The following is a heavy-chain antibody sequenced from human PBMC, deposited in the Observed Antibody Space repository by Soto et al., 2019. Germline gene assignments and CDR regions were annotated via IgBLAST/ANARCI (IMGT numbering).Heavy chain of an antibody. Sequence: ASVKVSCKASGYIFTDYYMHWVRQAPGQELGWMGRINPNSGGTNYAQKFQGRVTMTRDTSISTAYTELSSLRSEDTATYYCARDQSLDRTYYYGIDVWGKGTTVTVT. CDR1: GYIFTDYY. J-gene: IGHJ6*04. CDR3: ARDQSLDRTYYYGIDV. D-gene: IGHD3-10*01. V-gene: IGHV1-2*06. CDR2: INPNSGGT.